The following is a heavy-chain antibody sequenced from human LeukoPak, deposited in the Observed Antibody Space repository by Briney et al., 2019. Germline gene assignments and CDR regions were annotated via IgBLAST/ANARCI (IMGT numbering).Heavy chain of an antibody. J-gene: IGHJ3*02. Sequence: GGSLRLSCTVSGFTVSSNSMSWVRQAPGKGLEWVSAISGSGGSTYYADSVKGRFTISRDNSKNTLYLQMNSLRAEDTAVYYCARELRHGRYYYDSSGPRRDAFDIWGQGTMVTVSS. V-gene: IGHV3-23*01. CDR1: GFTVSSNS. CDR3: ARELRHGRYYYDSSGPRRDAFDI. CDR2: ISGSGGST. D-gene: IGHD3-22*01.